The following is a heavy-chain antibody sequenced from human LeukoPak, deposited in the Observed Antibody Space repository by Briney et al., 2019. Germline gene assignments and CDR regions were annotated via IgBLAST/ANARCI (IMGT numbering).Heavy chain of an antibody. CDR3: ASPYGSGSSRRDY. D-gene: IGHD3-10*01. CDR1: GYTFTGYY. CDR2: INPNSGGT. Sequence: ASVKVSCKASGYTFTGYYMHWVRQAPGQGLEWMGRINPNSGGTNYAQKFQGRVTMTRDTSISTAYMELSRLRSDDTAVYYCASPYGSGSSRRDYWGQGTLVTVSS. J-gene: IGHJ4*02. V-gene: IGHV1-2*06.